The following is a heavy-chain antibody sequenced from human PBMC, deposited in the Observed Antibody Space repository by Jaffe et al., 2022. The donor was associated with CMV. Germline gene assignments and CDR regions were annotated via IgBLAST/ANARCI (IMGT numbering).Heavy chain of an antibody. J-gene: IGHJ4*02. CDR1: GFTFSGSA. CDR3: TAPVEMATIGHY. Sequence: EVQLVESGGGLVQPGGSLKLSCAASGFTFSGSAMHWVRQASGKGLEWVGRIRSKANSYATAYAASVKGRFTISRDDSKNTAYLQMNSLKTEDTAVYYCTAPVEMATIGHYWGQGTLVTVSS. V-gene: IGHV3-73*01. D-gene: IGHD5-12*01. CDR2: IRSKANSYAT.